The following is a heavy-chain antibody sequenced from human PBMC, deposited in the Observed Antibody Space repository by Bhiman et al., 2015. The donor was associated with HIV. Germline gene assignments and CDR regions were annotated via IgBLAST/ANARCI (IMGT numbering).Heavy chain of an antibody. CDR2: ISSSSRTI. Sequence: EVQLVESGGGLVQPGGSLRLSCAASGFTFSSYSMNWVRQAPGEGLEWVSYISSSSRTIYYADSVKGRFTLSRDNAKNSLYLQMNSLRAEDTAVYYCTREFYTDPFAFDIWGQGTMVTVSS. V-gene: IGHV3-48*01. J-gene: IGHJ3*02. CDR3: TREFYTDPFAFDI. CDR1: GFTFSSYS. D-gene: IGHD3-16*01.